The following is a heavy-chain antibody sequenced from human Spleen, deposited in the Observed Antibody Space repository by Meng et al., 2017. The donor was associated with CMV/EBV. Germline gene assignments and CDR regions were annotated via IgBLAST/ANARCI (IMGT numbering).Heavy chain of an antibody. CDR2: ISSSSSTI. Sequence: GESLKISCAASGFTFSSYSMNWVRQAPGKGLEWVSYISSSSSTIYYADSVKGRFTISRDNAKNSLYLQMNSLRAEDTAVYYCARGPLGQLPKWFDPWGQGTLVTVSS. CDR3: ARGPLGQLPKWFDP. J-gene: IGHJ5*02. CDR1: GFTFSSYS. V-gene: IGHV3-48*04. D-gene: IGHD3-10*01.